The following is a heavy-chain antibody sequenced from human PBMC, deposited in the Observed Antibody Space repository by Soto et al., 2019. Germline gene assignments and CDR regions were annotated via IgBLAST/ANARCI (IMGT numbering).Heavy chain of an antibody. D-gene: IGHD2-2*01. Sequence: HLQLQESGSRLVKPSQTLSLTCVVSGDTITSGGFSWTWIRQPPGKGLEWIAYIYAGGDTYFNPSLKSRVTISIDRSKRQFSLNLTSVTAADTAVYYCARGVVYHCSSSSFYGAGFDYWGQGALVTVSS. V-gene: IGHV4-30-2*01. CDR3: ARGVVYHCSSSSFYGAGFDY. J-gene: IGHJ4*02. CDR1: GDTITSGGFS. CDR2: IYAGGDT.